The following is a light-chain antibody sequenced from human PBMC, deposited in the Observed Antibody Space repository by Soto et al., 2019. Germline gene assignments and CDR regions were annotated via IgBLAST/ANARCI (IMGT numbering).Light chain of an antibody. CDR1: QSVSSN. CDR2: GAS. J-gene: IGKJ1*01. CDR3: QQYNNWPGR. Sequence: EVVLTQSPVTLSLSPGERATLSCRTSQSVSSNLAWYQQKPGQAPRLLIYGASTRATGIPARFSGSGSGTEFTLPISSLQSEDFAVYDCQQYNNWPGRFGQGTKV. V-gene: IGKV3-15*01.